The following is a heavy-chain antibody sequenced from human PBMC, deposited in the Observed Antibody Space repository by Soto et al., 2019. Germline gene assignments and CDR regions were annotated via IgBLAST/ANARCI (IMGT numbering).Heavy chain of an antibody. D-gene: IGHD3-22*01. Sequence: GGSLRLSCAASGFTVSSNYMSWVRQAPGKGLEWVSVIYSGGSTYYADSVKGRFTISRDNSKNTLYLQMNSLRAEETAVYYCARDQGYYYDSSGLDYWGQGTLVTVSS. CDR3: ARDQGYYYDSSGLDY. CDR1: GFTVSSNY. J-gene: IGHJ4*02. V-gene: IGHV3-66*01. CDR2: IYSGGST.